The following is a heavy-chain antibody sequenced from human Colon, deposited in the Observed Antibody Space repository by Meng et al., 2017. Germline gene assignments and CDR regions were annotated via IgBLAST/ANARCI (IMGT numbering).Heavy chain of an antibody. CDR1: GGSISSGDW. CDR2: ISQSGSS. CDR3: AREDGSIGFTPAGQ. V-gene: IGHV4-4*02. J-gene: IGHJ1*01. D-gene: IGHD1-26*01. Sequence: QVQLQESGAGVVRPSGTPCLTCAVAGGSISSGDWWSWVRQPPGKGLGWIGEISQSGSSNYNPSLKSRVTMSLDKFKNHFFLNLSSVSAADTAVYYCAREDGSIGFTPAGQWGQGTLVTVSS.